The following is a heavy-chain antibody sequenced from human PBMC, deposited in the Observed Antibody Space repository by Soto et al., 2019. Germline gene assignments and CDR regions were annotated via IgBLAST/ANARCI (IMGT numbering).Heavy chain of an antibody. Sequence: ASVKVSCKASGYTFTSYYMHWVRQAPGKGLEWMGIFDPSGGRTSYAQKFQGRVTMTEDTSTDTAYMELSSLRSEDTAVYYCATAYYYGSGSYTSIDWYFDLWGRGTLVTVSS. CDR1: GYTFTSYY. V-gene: IGHV1-46*01. CDR3: ATAYYYGSGSYTSIDWYFDL. CDR2: FDPSGGRT. J-gene: IGHJ2*01. D-gene: IGHD3-10*01.